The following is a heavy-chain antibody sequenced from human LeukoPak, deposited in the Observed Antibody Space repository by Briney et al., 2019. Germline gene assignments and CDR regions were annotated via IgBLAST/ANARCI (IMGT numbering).Heavy chain of an antibody. V-gene: IGHV1-46*01. Sequence: ASVKVSCKASGYTFTSYYMHWVRQAPGQGLEWMGIINPSGGSTSYAQKFQGRVTMTRDTSTSTVYMELSSLRPEDTAVYYCASTIQLWSFDYWGQGTLVTVSS. CDR1: GYTFTSYY. CDR3: ASTIQLWSFDY. J-gene: IGHJ4*02. CDR2: INPSGGST. D-gene: IGHD5-18*01.